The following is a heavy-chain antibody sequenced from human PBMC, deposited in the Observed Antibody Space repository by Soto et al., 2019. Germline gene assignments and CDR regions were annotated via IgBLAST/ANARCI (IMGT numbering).Heavy chain of an antibody. CDR2: INPNSGGT. J-gene: IGHJ4*02. V-gene: IGHV1-2*04. CDR3: ARSHCTNGVCPIDY. D-gene: IGHD2-8*01. Sequence: GASVKVSCKASGYTFTGYYMHWVRQAPGQGLEWMGWINPNSGGTNYAQKFQGWVTMTRDTSISTAYMELSRLRSDDTAVYYCARSHCTNGVCPIDYWGQGTLVTVSS. CDR1: GYTFTGYY.